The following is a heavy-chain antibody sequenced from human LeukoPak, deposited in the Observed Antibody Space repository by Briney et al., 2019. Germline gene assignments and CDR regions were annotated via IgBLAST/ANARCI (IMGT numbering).Heavy chain of an antibody. CDR1: GFTFSSYA. J-gene: IGHJ4*02. V-gene: IGHV3-30-3*01. CDR3: ARDLTDSSGWYRFDY. Sequence: GGSLRLSCAASGFTFSSYAMHWVRQAPGKGLEGVAVISYDGSNKYYADSVKGRFTISRDNSKNTLYLQMNSLRAEDTAVYYCARDLTDSSGWYRFDYWGQGTLVTVSS. CDR2: ISYDGSNK. D-gene: IGHD6-19*01.